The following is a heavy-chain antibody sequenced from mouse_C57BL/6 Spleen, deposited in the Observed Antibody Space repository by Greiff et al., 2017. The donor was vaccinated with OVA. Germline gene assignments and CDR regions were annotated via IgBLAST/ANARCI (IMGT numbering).Heavy chain of an antibody. CDR2: IDPSDSYT. Sequence: QVQLQQSGAELVMPGASVKLSCKASGYTFTSYWMHWVKQRPGQGLEWIGEIDPSDSYTNYNQKFKGKSTLTVDKSSSTAYMQLSSLTSEDSAVYYCARAGGTRYAMDYWGQGTSVTVSS. J-gene: IGHJ4*01. D-gene: IGHD4-1*01. CDR1: GYTFTSYW. V-gene: IGHV1-69*01. CDR3: ARAGGTRYAMDY.